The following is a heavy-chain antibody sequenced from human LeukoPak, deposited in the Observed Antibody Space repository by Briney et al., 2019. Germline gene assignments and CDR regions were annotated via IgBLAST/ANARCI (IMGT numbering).Heavy chain of an antibody. Sequence: GESLKISCKGSGYTFSSYWIGWVRQMPGKGLEWMGIIYPGDSDTRYSPSSQGHVTITADKSISTAYLQWNSLKASDTAMYYCARSDGSGRGGDDCWGQGTLVTVSS. CDR1: GYTFSSYW. V-gene: IGHV5-51*01. D-gene: IGHD3-10*01. CDR3: ARSDGSGRGGDDC. CDR2: IYPGDSDT. J-gene: IGHJ4*02.